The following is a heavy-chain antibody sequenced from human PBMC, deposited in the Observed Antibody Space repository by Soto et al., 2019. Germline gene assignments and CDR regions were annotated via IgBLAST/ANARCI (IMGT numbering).Heavy chain of an antibody. D-gene: IGHD2-2*01. J-gene: IGHJ5*02. CDR2: INSDGSST. V-gene: IGHV3-74*01. Sequence: GGSLRLSCAASGFTFSSYWMHWVRQAPGKGLVWVSRINSDGSSTSYADSVKGRFTISRDNAKNTLYLQMNSLRAEDTAVYYCARVIMCSSTSCYGPLNNWFDPWGQGTLVTVSS. CDR3: ARVIMCSSTSCYGPLNNWFDP. CDR1: GFTFSSYW.